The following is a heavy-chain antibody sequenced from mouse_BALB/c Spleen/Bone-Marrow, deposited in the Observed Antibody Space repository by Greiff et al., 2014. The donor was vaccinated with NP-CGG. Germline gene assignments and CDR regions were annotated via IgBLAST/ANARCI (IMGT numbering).Heavy chain of an antibody. CDR1: GYTFTSYT. CDR2: TNPSSGYT. D-gene: IGHD2-3*01. Sequence: QVQLQQSAAELARPGASVKMSCKASGYTFTSYTMHWVKQRPGQGLEWIGYTNPSSGYTEYNQKFKDKTTLTADKSSSTAYMQLSSLTSEDSAVYCCARLDGYYLYYYAMDYWGQGTSVTVSS. J-gene: IGHJ4*01. V-gene: IGHV1-4*02. CDR3: ARLDGYYLYYYAMDY.